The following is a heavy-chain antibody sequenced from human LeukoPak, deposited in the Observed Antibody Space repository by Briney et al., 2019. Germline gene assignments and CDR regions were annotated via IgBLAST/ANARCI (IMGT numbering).Heavy chain of an antibody. CDR1: GDSITNSNFY. V-gene: IGHV4-39*01. D-gene: IGHD3-9*01. Sequence: PSEPLSLTCTVSGDSITNSNFYCGWIRQSPGKGLEWIGSIFHSGSTNYNPSLKSRVTISVDTSKNQFYLRVRSVTAAETALYYCAGRGIETGYLDFGGRGTLVTVSS. CDR3: AGRGIETGYLDF. CDR2: IFHSGST. J-gene: IGHJ4*02.